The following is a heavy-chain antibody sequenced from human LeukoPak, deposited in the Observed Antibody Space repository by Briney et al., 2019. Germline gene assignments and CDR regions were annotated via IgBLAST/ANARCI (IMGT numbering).Heavy chain of an antibody. Sequence: APVKVSCKVSGGALTIFGINWVRQAPGQGLEWMGWMNPNSGDTGYAQKFQGRVTITWNTSISTAYMELSSLRSEDTAVYYCARGRAARPRRHGSNWFDPWGQGTLVTVSS. CDR2: MNPNSGDT. J-gene: IGHJ5*02. D-gene: IGHD6-6*01. CDR3: ARGRAARPRRHGSNWFDP. CDR1: GGALTIFG. V-gene: IGHV1-8*03.